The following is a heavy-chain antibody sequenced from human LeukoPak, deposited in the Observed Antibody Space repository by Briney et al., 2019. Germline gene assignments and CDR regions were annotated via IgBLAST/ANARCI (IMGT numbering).Heavy chain of an antibody. J-gene: IGHJ3*02. Sequence: SETLSLTCAVSGYSISSGYYWGWLRQPPGKGLEWIGSIYRSGITYYNPSLKSRVTISVDTVKTQFSMKLSSVTAADTAVYYCARTKFGGDDAFDIWGQGTMVTVFS. CDR1: GYSISSGYY. CDR3: ARTKFGGDDAFDI. V-gene: IGHV4-38-2*01. CDR2: IYRSGIT. D-gene: IGHD3-10*01.